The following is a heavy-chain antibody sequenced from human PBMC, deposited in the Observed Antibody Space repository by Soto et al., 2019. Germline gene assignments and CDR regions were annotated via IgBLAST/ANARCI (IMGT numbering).Heavy chain of an antibody. CDR1: GYPFTGYY. CDR3: ARGYSSGWGLYYFDY. Sequence: ASVKVSCKASGYPFTGYYMQWVRQAPGQGLEWMGWINPNSGGTNYAQKFQGRVTMTRDTSISTAYMELSRLRSDDTAVYYCARGYSSGWGLYYFDYWGQGTLVAVSS. V-gene: IGHV1-2*02. D-gene: IGHD6-19*01. CDR2: INPNSGGT. J-gene: IGHJ4*02.